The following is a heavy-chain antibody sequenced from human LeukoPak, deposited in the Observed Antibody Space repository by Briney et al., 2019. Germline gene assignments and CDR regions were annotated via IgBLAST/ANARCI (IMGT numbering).Heavy chain of an antibody. V-gene: IGHV4-34*01. CDR3: ARGAVVVAATPMLDY. J-gene: IGHJ4*02. CDR1: GETFSDYY. D-gene: IGHD2-15*01. CDR2: IYHTGSA. Sequence: SETLSLTCAVYGETFSDYYWSWVRQPPGKGLEWIGEIYHTGSANYNPSLKSRLTMSVATSKRQFSLTLTSVTAADAAVYYCARGAVVVAATPMLDYWGPGTLVTVSS.